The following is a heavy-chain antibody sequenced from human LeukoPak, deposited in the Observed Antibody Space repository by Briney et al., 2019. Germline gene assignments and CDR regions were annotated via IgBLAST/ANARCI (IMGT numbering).Heavy chain of an antibody. V-gene: IGHV1-46*01. D-gene: IGHD2-8*01. CDR2: INLSGGST. CDR3: ARDYVDDIPMIKDY. Sequence: LRASVKVSCKASGYTFTSYHMHWVRQAPGQGLEWMGKINLSGGSTTYAQKFQGRVTMTRDTSTSTVYMELSSLRSEDTAVYYCARDYVDDIPMIKDYRGQGTLVTVSS. CDR1: GYTFTSYH. J-gene: IGHJ4*02.